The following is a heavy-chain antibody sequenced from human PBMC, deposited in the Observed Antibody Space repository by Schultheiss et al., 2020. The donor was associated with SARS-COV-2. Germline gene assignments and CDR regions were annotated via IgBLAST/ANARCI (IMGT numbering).Heavy chain of an antibody. Sequence: SQTLSLTCTVSGGSISSSSYYWGWIRQPPGKGLEWIGSIYYSGSTYYNPSLKRRVTISVDTSKNQFSLKLSSVTAADTAVYYCARVPDCGGDCYAFTGDDAFDIWGQGTMVTVAS. CDR2: IYYSGST. D-gene: IGHD2-21*01. V-gene: IGHV4-39*01. CDR3: ARVPDCGGDCYAFTGDDAFDI. J-gene: IGHJ3*02. CDR1: GGSISSSSYY.